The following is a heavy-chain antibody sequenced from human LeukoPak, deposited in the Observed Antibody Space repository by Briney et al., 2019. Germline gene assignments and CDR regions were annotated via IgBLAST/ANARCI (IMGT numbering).Heavy chain of an antibody. Sequence: SETLSLTCTVSGGSISSSSYYWGWIRQPPGKGLEWIGSIYYSGSTYYNPSLKSRVTISVDTSKNQLSLKVSLYYCAGVAAGIGFFQHWGQGTLVTVSS. D-gene: IGHD6-13*01. CDR3: FFQH. CDR1: GGSISSSSYY. CDR2: IYYSGST. V-gene: IGHV4-39*07. J-gene: IGHJ1*01.